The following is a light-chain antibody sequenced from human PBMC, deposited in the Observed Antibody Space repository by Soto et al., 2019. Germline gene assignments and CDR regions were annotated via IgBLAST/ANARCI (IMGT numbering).Light chain of an antibody. CDR3: PQSYPAPWT. Sequence: DIQMTQSPSSLSASVGDRVTITCRASQSISSYLNWYQHKPGKAPKLLIYAASSLQSGVPSRFSGSGSGTDFTLSISSLQHEDFATYSCPQSYPAPWTSGQGTKVEIK. CDR1: QSISSY. J-gene: IGKJ1*01. CDR2: AAS. V-gene: IGKV1-39*01.